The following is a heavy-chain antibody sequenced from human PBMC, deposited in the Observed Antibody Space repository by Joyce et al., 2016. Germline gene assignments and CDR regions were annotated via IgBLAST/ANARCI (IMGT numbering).Heavy chain of an antibody. CDR3: ALVYYDFWSGFHPSY. Sequence: QLQLQESGPGLVKPSETLSLTCSVSGGSVSSNSYYWGWIRQPPGKGLEWIGSSFYSGSTYYTPSLKSRVTISVDTSKNQFSLKLRSVTAADSAVYYCALVYYDFWSGFHPSYWGQGTLVTVSS. CDR1: GGSVSSNSYY. J-gene: IGHJ4*02. V-gene: IGHV4-39*01. CDR2: SFYSGST. D-gene: IGHD3-3*01.